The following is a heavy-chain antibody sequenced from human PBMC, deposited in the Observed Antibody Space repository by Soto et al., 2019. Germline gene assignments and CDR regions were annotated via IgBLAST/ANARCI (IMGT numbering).Heavy chain of an antibody. CDR2: TYYRSKWYI. Sequence: SQTLSLTCAISGDSVSSNSVAWNWIRQSPSRGLEWLGRTYYRSKWYIDYAVSVKGRITINPDPSKNQFSLQLNSVTPEDTAVYYCARDLSGGSFITMVRGEKYYYYGMDVWGQGTTVTVSS. V-gene: IGHV6-1*01. CDR1: GDSVSSNSVA. CDR3: ARDLSGGSFITMVRGEKYYYYGMDV. J-gene: IGHJ6*02. D-gene: IGHD3-10*01.